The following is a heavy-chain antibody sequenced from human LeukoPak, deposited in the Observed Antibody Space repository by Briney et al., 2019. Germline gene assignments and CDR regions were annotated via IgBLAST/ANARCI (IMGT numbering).Heavy chain of an antibody. CDR1: GYTFNGYY. V-gene: IGHV1-2*02. Sequence: ASVKVSCKSSGYTFNGYYMHWVRQAPGQGLEWMGWINPNNGGTKYAQNFQGRVTMTRDTSISTAYMELSRLRSDYTAVYYCARDERYDSSGYPFDYWGQGTLVTVSS. CDR2: INPNNGGT. J-gene: IGHJ4*02. D-gene: IGHD3-22*01. CDR3: ARDERYDSSGYPFDY.